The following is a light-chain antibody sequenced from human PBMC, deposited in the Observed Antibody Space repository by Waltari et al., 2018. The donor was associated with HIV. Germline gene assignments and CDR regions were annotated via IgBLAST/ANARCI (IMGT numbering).Light chain of an antibody. Sequence: QSALTQPASVSGNPGQSVTITCTGTDIDIGNYNLVSWFQHHPAKAPKLLIYDVSKRPSGVSSRFSGSKSGYFASLTISGLLTEDESSYYCLTYVSKTSTWQFGGGTYLTV. J-gene: IGLJ3*02. CDR3: LTYVSKTSTWQ. CDR2: DVS. V-gene: IGLV2-23*02. CDR1: DIDIGNYNL.